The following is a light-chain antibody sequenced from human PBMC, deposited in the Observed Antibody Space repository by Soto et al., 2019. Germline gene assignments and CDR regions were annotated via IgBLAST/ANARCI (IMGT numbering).Light chain of an antibody. CDR1: QSVGSSY. J-gene: IGKJ5*01. CDR3: QQYGISPPNT. V-gene: IGKV3-20*01. Sequence: EIVLTQAPGTLSLSTGERATLSCRASQSVGSSYLSWYQQKPGQAPRLLIYAASSRATGIPDRFIGSGSGTDFTLTICLLEPEDFAVYYCQQYGISPPNTCGQGTRLEIK. CDR2: AAS.